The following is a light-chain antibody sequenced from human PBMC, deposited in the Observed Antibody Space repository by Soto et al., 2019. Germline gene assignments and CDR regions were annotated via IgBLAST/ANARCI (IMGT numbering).Light chain of an antibody. CDR3: QQDYSTLAT. CDR1: ESISRH. Sequence: DIQMSQSPSSLSASVGDRVTITCRAAESISRHLNWYQQKPGRAPDLLIYAASTLQNGVPSRFTGSGSGTEFTLTITGLQLEYFATYYCQQDYSTLATFGQGTRLEIK. J-gene: IGKJ5*01. V-gene: IGKV1-39*01. CDR2: AAS.